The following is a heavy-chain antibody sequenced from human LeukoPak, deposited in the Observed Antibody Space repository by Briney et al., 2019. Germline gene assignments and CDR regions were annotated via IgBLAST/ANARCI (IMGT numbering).Heavy chain of an antibody. CDR2: IYTGGTT. Sequence: PGGSLRLSCAASGFSVGSNYMSWVRQAPGKGLEWVSVIYTGGTTHYAESVMGRFTISRDDSHNTVHLHMSGLRAGDTAVYYCAREGRFQSFDYWGQGTLVAVSS. J-gene: IGHJ4*02. CDR1: GFSVGSNY. CDR3: AREGRFQSFDY. V-gene: IGHV3-53*01.